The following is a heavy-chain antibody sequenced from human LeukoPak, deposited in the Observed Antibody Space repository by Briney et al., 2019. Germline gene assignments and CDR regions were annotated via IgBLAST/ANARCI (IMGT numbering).Heavy chain of an antibody. CDR2: ISSSSSYI. D-gene: IGHD6-13*01. CDR1: GSTFSSYS. CDR3: ARDLIAAAGTNLVPGWFDP. J-gene: IGHJ5*02. Sequence: PGGSLRLSCAASGSTFSSYSMNWVRQAPGKGLEWVSSISSSSSYIYYADSVKGRFTISRDNAKNSLYLQMNSLRAEDTAVYYCARDLIAAAGTNLVPGWFDPWGQGTLVTVSS. V-gene: IGHV3-21*01.